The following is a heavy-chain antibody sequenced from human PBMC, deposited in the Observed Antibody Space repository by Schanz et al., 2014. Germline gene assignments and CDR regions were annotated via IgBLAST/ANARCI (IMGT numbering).Heavy chain of an antibody. CDR2: ISSSGTSI. V-gene: IGHV3-48*01. D-gene: IGHD5-12*01. Sequence: VQLVESGGGVVRPGRSLRLSCATSGFTFSRFGMHWVRQSPGKGLEWVSFISSSGTSIYYADSVKGRFTISRDNAKNSLYLQMNSLRAEDTAVYYCARSRGFDSIFDFWGRGTLVTVSS. CDR1: GFTFSRFG. CDR3: ARSRGFDSIFDF. J-gene: IGHJ4*02.